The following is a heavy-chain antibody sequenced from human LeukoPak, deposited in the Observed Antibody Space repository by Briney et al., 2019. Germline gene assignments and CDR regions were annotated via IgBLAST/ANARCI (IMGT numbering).Heavy chain of an antibody. V-gene: IGHV3-23*01. J-gene: IGHJ4*02. CDR2: ISGSGGST. CDR3: AKDKGGGYAFDY. CDR1: GFTFSSYW. Sequence: GGSLRLSCAASGFTFSSYWMSWVRQAPGKGLEWVSAISGSGGSTYYADSVKGRFTISRDNSKNTLYLQMSSLRAEDTAVYYCAKDKGGGYAFDYWGQGTLVTVSS. D-gene: IGHD5-12*01.